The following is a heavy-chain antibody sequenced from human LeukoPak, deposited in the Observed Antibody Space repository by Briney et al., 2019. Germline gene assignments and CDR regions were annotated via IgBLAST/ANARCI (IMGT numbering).Heavy chain of an antibody. Sequence: GGSLRLSCAASGFTFSSYDMHWVRQAPGKGLEWVAVISYDGSNKYYADSVKGRFTISRDNSKNTLYLQMNSLRAEDTAVYYCAKDLDYGATYYYYYGMDVWGQGTTVTVSS. D-gene: IGHD4-17*01. J-gene: IGHJ6*02. V-gene: IGHV3-30*18. CDR3: AKDLDYGATYYYYYGMDV. CDR1: GFTFSSYD. CDR2: ISYDGSNK.